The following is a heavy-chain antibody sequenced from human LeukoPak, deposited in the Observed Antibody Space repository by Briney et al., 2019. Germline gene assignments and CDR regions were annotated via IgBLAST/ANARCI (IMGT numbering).Heavy chain of an antibody. CDR2: IYTSGST. D-gene: IGHD3-3*01. CDR1: GGSISSYF. J-gene: IGHJ4*02. CDR3: AREKPSYYDFWSGVDYFDY. Sequence: PSETLSLTCTVSGGSISSYFWNWIRQPAGKGLEWIGRIYTSGSTNYNPSLKSRVTMSVDTSKNQFSLKLSSVTAADTAVYYCAREKPSYYDFWSGVDYFDYWGQGTLVTVSS. V-gene: IGHV4-4*07.